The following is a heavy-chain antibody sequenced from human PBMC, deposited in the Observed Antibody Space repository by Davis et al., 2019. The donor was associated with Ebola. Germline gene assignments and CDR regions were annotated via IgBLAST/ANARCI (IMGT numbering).Heavy chain of an antibody. V-gene: IGHV4-34*01. Sequence: SETLSLTCAVYGGSFSGYYWSWIRQPPGKGLEWIGEINHSGSTNYNPSLKSRVTISVDTSKNQFSLKLSSVTAADTAVYYCARQSIAAAVYFDYWGQGTLVTVSS. D-gene: IGHD6-13*01. CDR2: INHSGST. J-gene: IGHJ4*02. CDR3: ARQSIAAAVYFDY. CDR1: GGSFSGYY.